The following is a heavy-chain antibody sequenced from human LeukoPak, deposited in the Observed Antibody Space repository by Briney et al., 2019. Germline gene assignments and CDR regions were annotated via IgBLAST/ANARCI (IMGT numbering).Heavy chain of an antibody. D-gene: IGHD3-3*01. J-gene: IGHJ3*02. Sequence: GGSLRLSCAASGFMFSSYSMNWVRQAPGKGLEWVSSISSSSSYIYYADSVKGRFTISRDNAKNSLYLQMNSLRAEDTAVYYCARGPASRRDFWSGYLGDAFDIWGQGTMVTVSS. CDR1: GFMFSSYS. V-gene: IGHV3-21*01. CDR2: ISSSSSYI. CDR3: ARGPASRRDFWSGYLGDAFDI.